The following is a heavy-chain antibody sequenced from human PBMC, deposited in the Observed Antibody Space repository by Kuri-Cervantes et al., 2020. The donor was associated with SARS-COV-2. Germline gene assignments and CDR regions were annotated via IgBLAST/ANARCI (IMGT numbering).Heavy chain of an antibody. D-gene: IGHD2-15*01. J-gene: IGHJ4*02. Sequence: GESLKISCAASGFTFSNAWMSWVRQAPGKGLEWVANIKQDGSEKYYVDSVKGRFTISRDNAKNSLYLQMNSLRAEDTAVYYCACPGKTPAAYWGQGTLVTVSS. V-gene: IGHV3-7*01. CDR1: GFTFSNAW. CDR2: IKQDGSEK. CDR3: ACPGKTPAAY.